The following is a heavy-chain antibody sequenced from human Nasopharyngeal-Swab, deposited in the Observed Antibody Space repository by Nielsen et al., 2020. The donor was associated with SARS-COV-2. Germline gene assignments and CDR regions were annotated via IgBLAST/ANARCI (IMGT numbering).Heavy chain of an antibody. V-gene: IGHV1-2*04. CDR3: ARDNVVVAAANYYGVDV. D-gene: IGHD2-15*01. J-gene: IGHJ6*01. Sequence: WVRQAPGQGLEWMGWINPNSGGTNYAQKFQGWVTMTRDTSISTAYMELSRLRSDDTAVYYCARDNVVVAAANYYGVDVWGQGTTVTVSS. CDR2: INPNSGGT.